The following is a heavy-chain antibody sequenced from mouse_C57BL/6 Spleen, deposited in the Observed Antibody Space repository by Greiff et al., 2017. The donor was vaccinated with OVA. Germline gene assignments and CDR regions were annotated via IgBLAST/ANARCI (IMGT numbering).Heavy chain of an antibody. J-gene: IGHJ3*01. D-gene: IGHD2-1*01. CDR2: IDPANGNT. V-gene: IGHV14-3*01. CDR1: GFNIKNTY. Sequence: VHVKQSVAELVRPGASVKLSCTASGFNIKNTYMHWVKQRPEQGLEWIGRIDPANGNTKYAPKFQGKATITADTSSNTAYLQLSSLTSEDTAIYYCARPEAIYYGNLFAYWGQGTLVTVSA. CDR3: ARPEAIYYGNLFAY.